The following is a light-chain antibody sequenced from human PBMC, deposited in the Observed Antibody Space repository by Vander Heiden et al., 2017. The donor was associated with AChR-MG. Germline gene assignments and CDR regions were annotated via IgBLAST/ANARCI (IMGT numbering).Light chain of an antibody. J-gene: IGKJ1*01. Sequence: DIQMTQSPSYLSASVGDRVTITCRASQSISSYLNWYQQKPGKAPKLLIYAASSLQSGVPSRFSGSGSGTDFTLTISSLQPEDFATYYCQQSYSTPWWTFGQGTKVEIK. CDR1: QSISSY. V-gene: IGKV1-39*01. CDR2: AAS. CDR3: QQSYSTPWWT.